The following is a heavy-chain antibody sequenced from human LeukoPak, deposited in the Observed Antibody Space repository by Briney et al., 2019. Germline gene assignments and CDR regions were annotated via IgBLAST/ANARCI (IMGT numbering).Heavy chain of an antibody. CDR2: IYDSGST. D-gene: IGHD2-15*01. V-gene: IGHV4-59*01. CDR3: ARRYCSGGSCYSSFDD. J-gene: IGHJ4*02. Sequence: PSETLSLTCTVSGGSIRNYYWCWIRQPPGKGLEWSGYIYDSGSTNYNPSLKSRVTISVDTSKNQFSLKLTSVTAADTAVYYCARRYCSGGSCYSSFDDWGQGTLVTVSS. CDR1: GGSIRNYY.